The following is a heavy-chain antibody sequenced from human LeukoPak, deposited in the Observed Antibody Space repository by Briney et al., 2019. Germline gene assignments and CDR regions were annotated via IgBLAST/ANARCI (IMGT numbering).Heavy chain of an antibody. J-gene: IGHJ4*02. CDR2: IKQDGSEK. Sequence: GGSLRLSCAASGFTFSSYWMSWVRQAPGKGLEWVANIKQDGSEKYYVDSVKGRFTISRDNAKNSLYLQMNSLRAEDTAVYYCARDSLSSWGLATPYYWGQGTLVTVSS. V-gene: IGHV3-7*01. D-gene: IGHD6-13*01. CDR1: GFTFSSYW. CDR3: ARDSLSSWGLATPYY.